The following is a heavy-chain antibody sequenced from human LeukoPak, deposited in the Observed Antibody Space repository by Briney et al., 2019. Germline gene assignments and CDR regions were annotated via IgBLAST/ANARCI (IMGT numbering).Heavy chain of an antibody. Sequence: GGSLRLSCAASGFTFSSYGMHWVRQAPGKGLEWVAVISYDGSNKYYADSVKGRFTISRDNSKNTLYLQMNSLRAEDTAVYYCGAYCGGDCYSAPFDYWGQGTLVTVSS. CDR1: GFTFSSYG. CDR2: ISYDGSNK. D-gene: IGHD2-21*02. V-gene: IGHV3-30*03. CDR3: GAYCGGDCYSAPFDY. J-gene: IGHJ4*02.